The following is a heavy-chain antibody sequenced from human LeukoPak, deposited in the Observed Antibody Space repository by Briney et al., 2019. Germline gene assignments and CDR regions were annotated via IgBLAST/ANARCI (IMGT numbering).Heavy chain of an antibody. J-gene: IGHJ5*02. V-gene: IGHV4-4*07. D-gene: IGHD1-26*01. Sequence: KPSETLSLTCTVSGGSISDYYWNWIRQPAGKGLEWIGRIYASGSTNYNPSLRSRVTISVDKSKNQISLKLTSATAAHTAVYYCARSYLGGTYYDWFDPWGQGTLVTVSS. CDR2: IYASGST. CDR1: GGSISDYY. CDR3: ARSYLGGTYYDWFDP.